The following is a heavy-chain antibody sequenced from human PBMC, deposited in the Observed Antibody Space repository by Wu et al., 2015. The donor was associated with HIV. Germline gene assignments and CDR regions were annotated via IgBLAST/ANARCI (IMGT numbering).Heavy chain of an antibody. CDR1: GDGFTSYA. CDR3: ARELLWGEDF. J-gene: IGHJ4*02. CDR2: IIPISGTT. Sequence: QAQLVQLGAEVKKPGSSVKVTCKASGDGFTSYAVSWVRQAPGQGLEWMGSIIPISGTTDYAQRLQGRITITADESTRTTYMELSSLRYEDTAVYFCARELLWGEDFWGQGNPGHRLL. V-gene: IGHV1-69*15. D-gene: IGHD2-21*01.